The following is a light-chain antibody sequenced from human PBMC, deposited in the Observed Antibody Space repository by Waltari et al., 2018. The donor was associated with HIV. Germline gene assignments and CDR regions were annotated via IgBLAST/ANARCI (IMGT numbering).Light chain of an antibody. CDR1: DPNMRSSF. Sequence: QSVLTQPPSASGTPGQRVTISCSGRDPNMRSSFAYWYQQLPGTSPKLIIHRNNQRPSGVPDRFAGSKSGTSASLVITGLRSEDEAEYHCAAWDDSLDGPVVFGGGTKLTVL. V-gene: IGLV1-47*01. CDR3: AAWDDSLDGPVV. J-gene: IGLJ2*01. CDR2: RNN.